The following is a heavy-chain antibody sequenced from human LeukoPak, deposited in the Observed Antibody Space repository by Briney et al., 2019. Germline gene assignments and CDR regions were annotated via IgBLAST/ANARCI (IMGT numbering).Heavy chain of an antibody. CDR3: TRPSLPYGDYD. CDR2: IRSKANNYAT. V-gene: IGHV3-73*01. CDR1: GFTFSGSA. J-gene: IGHJ4*02. D-gene: IGHD4-17*01. Sequence: PGGSLRLSCAASGFTFSGSAMHWVRQASGKGLEWVGHIRSKANNYATEYAASVKGRFTISRDDSKNTAYRQMNSPKPEDTAVYYCTRPSLPYGDYDWGQGTLVTVSS.